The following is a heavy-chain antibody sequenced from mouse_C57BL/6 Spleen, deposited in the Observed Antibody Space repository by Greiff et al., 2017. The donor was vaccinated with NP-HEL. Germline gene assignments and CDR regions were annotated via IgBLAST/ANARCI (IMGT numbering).Heavy chain of an antibody. Sequence: QVQLKESGAELVKPGASVKISCKASGYAFSSYWMNWVKQRPGKGLEWIGQIYPGDGDTNYNGKFKGKATLTADKSSSTAYMQLSSLTSEDSAVYFCARDGYYYGSRNAMDYWGQGTSVTVSS. CDR1: GYAFSSYW. D-gene: IGHD1-1*01. CDR3: ARDGYYYGSRNAMDY. CDR2: IYPGDGDT. J-gene: IGHJ4*01. V-gene: IGHV1-80*01.